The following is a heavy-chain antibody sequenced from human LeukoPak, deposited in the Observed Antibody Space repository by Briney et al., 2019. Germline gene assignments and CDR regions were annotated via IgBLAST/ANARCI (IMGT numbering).Heavy chain of an antibody. J-gene: IGHJ4*02. CDR3: AKDSPSRTATTEVPVDY. Sequence: GGSLRLSCAASGFTVSSNYMSRVRQAPGKGLEWVSVIYSGGSTYYADSVKGRFTISRDNAKNSLYLQMNSLRAEDTAVYYCAKDSPSRTATTEVPVDYWGQGTLVTVSS. CDR2: IYSGGST. CDR1: GFTVSSNY. V-gene: IGHV3-53*01. D-gene: IGHD1/OR15-1a*01.